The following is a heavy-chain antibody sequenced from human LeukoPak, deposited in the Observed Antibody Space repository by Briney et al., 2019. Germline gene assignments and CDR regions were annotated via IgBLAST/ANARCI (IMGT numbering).Heavy chain of an antibody. V-gene: IGHV6-1*01. J-gene: IGHJ5*02. CDR3: TRTSSRVGENWFDP. CDR2: TYYRSKWYN. Sequence: PLQTLSLTCAISGDSVSSNSAAWNWIRQSPSRGLEWRVRTYYRSKWYNEYAVSVKGRITINPDTSKNQLSLQLDSVTPEDTALYYCTRTSSRVGENWFDPWGQGTLVTVSS. D-gene: IGHD1-26*01. CDR1: GDSVSSNSAA.